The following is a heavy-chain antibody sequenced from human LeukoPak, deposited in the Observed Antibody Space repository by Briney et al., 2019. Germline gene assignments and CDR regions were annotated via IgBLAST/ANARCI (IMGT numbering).Heavy chain of an antibody. Sequence: PSETLSLTCAVYGGSFSGYYWSWIRQPPGKGLEWIGEINHSGSTNYNPSLKSRVTISVDTSKNQFSLKLSSVTAADTAVYYCARGLWFGESNWFDPWGQGTLVTVSS. CDR1: GGSFSGYY. CDR2: INHSGST. CDR3: ARGLWFGESNWFDP. V-gene: IGHV4-34*01. J-gene: IGHJ5*02. D-gene: IGHD3-10*01.